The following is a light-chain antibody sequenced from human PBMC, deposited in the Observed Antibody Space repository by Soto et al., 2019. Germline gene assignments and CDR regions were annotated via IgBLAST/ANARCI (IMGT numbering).Light chain of an antibody. CDR1: QSVSSN. Sequence: EIVMTQSPATLSVSPGERATLSCRASQSVSSNLAWYQQKPGQAPRLLIYGASTRATGIPSRFSGSGSGTEFTLTISSLQPDDFATYYCQQSFTFGPGTKVDIK. CDR2: GAS. V-gene: IGKV3-15*01. CDR3: QQSFT. J-gene: IGKJ3*01.